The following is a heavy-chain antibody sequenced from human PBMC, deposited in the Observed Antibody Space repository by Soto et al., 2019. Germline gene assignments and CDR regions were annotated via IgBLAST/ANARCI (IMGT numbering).Heavy chain of an antibody. J-gene: IGHJ5*02. CDR1: GFSLSTSGVG. CDR3: AHSLIGYYYASSGSNWFDP. V-gene: IGHV2-5*02. Sequence: QITLKESGPTLVKPTQTLTLTCTFSGFSLSTSGVGVGWIRQPPGKALEWLALIYWDDDKRYSPSLKSRLTITKDTSKNQVVLTMTNMDPVETATYYCAHSLIGYYYASSGSNWFDPWGQGTLVTVSS. CDR2: IYWDDDK. D-gene: IGHD3-22*01.